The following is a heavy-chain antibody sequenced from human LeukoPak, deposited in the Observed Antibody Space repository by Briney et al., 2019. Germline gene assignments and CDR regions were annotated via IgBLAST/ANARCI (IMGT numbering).Heavy chain of an antibody. J-gene: IGHJ6*03. V-gene: IGHV3-30*18. CDR1: GFTFSSYG. Sequence: PGGSLRLSCAASGFTFSSYGMHWVRQAPGKGLEWVAVISYDGSNKYYADSVKGRFTISRDNSKNTLYLQMNSLRAEDTAVYYCAKGGDYGDESLYHYYYYMDVWGKGTTVTVSS. D-gene: IGHD4-17*01. CDR2: ISYDGSNK. CDR3: AKGGDYGDESLYHYYYYMDV.